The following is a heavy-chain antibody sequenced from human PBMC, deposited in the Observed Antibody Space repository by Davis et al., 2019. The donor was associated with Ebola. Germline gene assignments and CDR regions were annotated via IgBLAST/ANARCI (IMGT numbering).Heavy chain of an antibody. D-gene: IGHD7-27*01. V-gene: IGHV3-30*03. CDR2: ISYDGSNK. J-gene: IGHJ4*02. CDR1: GFTFSSYG. Sequence: LSLTCAASGFTFSSYGMHWVRQAPGKGLEWVAVISYDGSNKYYADSVKGRFTISRDNAKNSLYLQMNSLRDEDTAVYYCATDRNWDFDYWGQGTLVTVSS. CDR3: ATDRNWDFDY.